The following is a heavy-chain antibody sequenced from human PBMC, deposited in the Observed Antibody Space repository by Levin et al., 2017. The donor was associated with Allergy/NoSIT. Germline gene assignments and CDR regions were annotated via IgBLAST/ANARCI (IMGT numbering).Heavy chain of an antibody. CDR3: ADAKHFPYYFDS. J-gene: IGHJ4*02. CDR2: IYWDEDK. CDR1: GFSLTTSGVG. V-gene: IGHV2-5*02. Sequence: SGPTLVKPTQTLTLTCTFSGFSLTTSGVGVGWIRQPPGKALEWLAVIYWDEDKRHNPSMKTRLTITKDTSKNQVVLTVTNMDPVATATYFCADAKHFPYYFDSWCQGSLVTVSS.